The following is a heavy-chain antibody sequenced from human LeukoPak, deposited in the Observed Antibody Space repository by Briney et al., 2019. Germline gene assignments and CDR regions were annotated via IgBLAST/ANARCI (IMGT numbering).Heavy chain of an antibody. CDR1: GFTFSSNA. D-gene: IGHD3-10*01. Sequence: GGSLRLSCAASGFTFSSNAMSWVRQAPGKGLEWVSAISGSGGSTYYEDSVKGRFTISRDNSKNTLYLQMNRLRAEDKAVYYCAKDRFSLVRGGRFDIWGQGTMVTVSS. CDR2: ISGSGGST. CDR3: AKDRFSLVRGGRFDI. J-gene: IGHJ3*02. V-gene: IGHV3-23*01.